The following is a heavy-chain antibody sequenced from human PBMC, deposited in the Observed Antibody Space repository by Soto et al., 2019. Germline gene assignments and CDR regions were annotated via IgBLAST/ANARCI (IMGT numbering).Heavy chain of an antibody. CDR1: GFSLSTSGVG. Sequence: QITLKESGPPLVKPTQTLTLTCTFSGFSLSTSGVGVGWIRQPPGKALEWLALIYWDDDKRYSPSLKSRLTITKDTSKNQVVLTMTNMDPVDTGTYYCAHPSSSWGPVDYWGQGTLVTVSS. CDR2: IYWDDDK. CDR3: AHPSSSWGPVDY. D-gene: IGHD6-13*01. J-gene: IGHJ4*02. V-gene: IGHV2-5*02.